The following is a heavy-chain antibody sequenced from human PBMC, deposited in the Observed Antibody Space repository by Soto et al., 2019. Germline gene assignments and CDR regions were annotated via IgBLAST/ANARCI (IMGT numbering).Heavy chain of an antibody. CDR3: ARQTKPYCTGGSCPFDY. Sequence: GASLKISCKGSGYSLTSYWIGWVRQLPGKGLEWMGIIYPGDSDTRYSPSFQGPVTISADKSISTAYLQWSSLKASDTAMYFCARQTKPYCTGGSCPFDYWGQGTPVTVSS. CDR2: IYPGDSDT. D-gene: IGHD2-15*01. CDR1: GYSLTSYW. J-gene: IGHJ4*02. V-gene: IGHV5-51*01.